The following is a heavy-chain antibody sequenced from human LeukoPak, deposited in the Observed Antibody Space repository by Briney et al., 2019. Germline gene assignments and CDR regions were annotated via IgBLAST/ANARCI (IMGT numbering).Heavy chain of an antibody. CDR3: ARVWRYSTSSDAFDI. J-gene: IGHJ3*02. CDR2: IIPILAVA. D-gene: IGHD6-6*01. CDR1: GGTFSSYA. V-gene: IGHV1-69*04. Sequence: GASVKVSCKASGGTFSSYAISWVRQAPGQGLEWMGRIIPILAVANYAQNFQGRVTMTRDTSITTAYMDLSSLTYDDTAVYYCARVWRYSTSSDAFDIWGQGTMVTVSS.